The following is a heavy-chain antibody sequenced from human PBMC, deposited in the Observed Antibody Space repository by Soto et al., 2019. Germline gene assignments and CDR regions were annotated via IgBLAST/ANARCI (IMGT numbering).Heavy chain of an antibody. CDR2: INHSGST. D-gene: IGHD3-3*01. CDR3: ARSITIFGVVILSDWFDP. V-gene: IGHV4-34*01. CDR1: GGSFSGYY. Sequence: SETLSLTCAVYGGSFSGYYWSWIRQPPGKGLEWIGEINHSGSTNYNPSLKSRVTISVDTSKNQFSLKLSSVTAADTAVYYCARSITIFGVVILSDWFDPWGQATLVTVSS. J-gene: IGHJ5*02.